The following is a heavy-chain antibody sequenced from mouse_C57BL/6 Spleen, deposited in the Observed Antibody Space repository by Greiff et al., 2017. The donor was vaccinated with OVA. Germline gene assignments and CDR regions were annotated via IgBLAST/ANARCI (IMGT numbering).Heavy chain of an antibody. J-gene: IGHJ2*01. CDR1: GYTFTSYW. CDR3: ARIGYSHY. D-gene: IGHD2-14*01. Sequence: QVQLQQPGAELVMPGASVKLSCKASGYTFTSYWMHWVKQRPGQGLEWIGEIDPSDSYTNYNQKVKGKSTLTVDKSSSTAYMQLSSLTSEDSAVYYCARIGYSHYWGQGTTLTVSS. V-gene: IGHV1-69*01. CDR2: IDPSDSYT.